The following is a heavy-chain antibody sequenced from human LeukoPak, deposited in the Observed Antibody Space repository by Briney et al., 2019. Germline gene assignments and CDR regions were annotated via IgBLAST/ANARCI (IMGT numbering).Heavy chain of an antibody. CDR1: GYSFTSHY. CDR3: ARGVVGATQSIEIYYYYYYMDV. Sequence: ASVKVSCKASGYSFTSHYMHWVRQAPGQGLEWMGWINPNSGGTNYAQKFQGRVTMTRDTSISTAYMELSRLRSDDTAVYYCARGVVGATQSIEIYYYYYYMDVWGKGTTVTISS. J-gene: IGHJ6*03. V-gene: IGHV1-2*02. CDR2: INPNSGGT. D-gene: IGHD1-26*01.